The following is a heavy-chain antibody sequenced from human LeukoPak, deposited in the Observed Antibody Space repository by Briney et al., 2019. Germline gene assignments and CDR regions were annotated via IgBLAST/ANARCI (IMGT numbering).Heavy chain of an antibody. Sequence: GASVKVSCKVSGYIFTELSMHWVRQAPGQGLEWMGGFNPEDGETIYAQKFQGRVTMTEDTSTDTAYMELSSLRSEVTAVYYCATFTYYYDSSGYYSPPTWGQGTLVTVSS. CDR1: GYIFTELS. CDR2: FNPEDGET. D-gene: IGHD3-22*01. CDR3: ATFTYYYDSSGYYSPPT. V-gene: IGHV1-24*01. J-gene: IGHJ5*02.